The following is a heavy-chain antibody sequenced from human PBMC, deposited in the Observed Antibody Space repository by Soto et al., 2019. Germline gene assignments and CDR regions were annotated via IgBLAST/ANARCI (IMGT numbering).Heavy chain of an antibody. V-gene: IGHV3-7*01. CDR2: IKQDGSET. D-gene: IGHD2-2*01. CDR3: ARDRAFCSGTNCRRGSIYYYYMDV. Sequence: EVHLVESGGGLVQPGGSLRLSCAASGFTFSGHWMSWVRQAPGKGLEWVAHIKQDGSETFYVGSVKGRFTISRVNAKNSLDLQMNSLRAEDTALYYCARDRAFCSGTNCRRGSIYYYYMDVWGNGTTVTVSS. CDR1: GFTFSGHW. J-gene: IGHJ6*03.